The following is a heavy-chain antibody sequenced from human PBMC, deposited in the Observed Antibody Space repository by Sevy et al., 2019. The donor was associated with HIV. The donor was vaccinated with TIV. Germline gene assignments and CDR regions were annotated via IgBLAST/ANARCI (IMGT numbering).Heavy chain of an antibody. CDR3: AKRLVSWDGMDV. J-gene: IGHJ6*02. CDR2: ISGISNYI. CDR1: GFTFSSYY. Sequence: GGSLRLSCAASGFTFSSYYMNWVRQAPGKGLEWVSSISGISNYIYYADSVKGRFTISRDNAKNSPYLQMNSLRAEDTAVYYCAKRLVSWDGMDVWGQGTTVTVSS. D-gene: IGHD3-10*01. V-gene: IGHV3-21*01.